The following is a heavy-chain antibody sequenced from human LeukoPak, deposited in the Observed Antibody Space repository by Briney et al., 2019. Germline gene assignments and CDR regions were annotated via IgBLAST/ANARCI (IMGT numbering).Heavy chain of an antibody. Sequence: GGSLRLSCAASGFTFSIYSMNWVRQAPGKGLEWVPSITGSGTYIYYADSVKGRFTISRDNARDSLYLQMDSLRAEDTSVYFCARARTGGTWSFDPWGQGTLVTVSS. CDR1: GFTFSIYS. V-gene: IGHV3-21*01. J-gene: IGHJ5*02. CDR3: ARARTGGTWSFDP. D-gene: IGHD2-15*01. CDR2: ITGSGTYI.